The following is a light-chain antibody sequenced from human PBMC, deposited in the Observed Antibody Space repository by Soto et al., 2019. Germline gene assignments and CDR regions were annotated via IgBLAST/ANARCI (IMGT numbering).Light chain of an antibody. CDR1: QIVSSTY. Sequence: EIVMTQSPGTLSLSPGERATLSCRASQIVSSTYLAWFQQTPGQAPRLLIYDASTRATGIPDRFSGSGSGTDFTLTISGLEPEDFALYYCQQYGVTPPNTFGGGTKVDIK. CDR2: DAS. CDR3: QQYGVTPPNT. V-gene: IGKV3-20*01. J-gene: IGKJ4*01.